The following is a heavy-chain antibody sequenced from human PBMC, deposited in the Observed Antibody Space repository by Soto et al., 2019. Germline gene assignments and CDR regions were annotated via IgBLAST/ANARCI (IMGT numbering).Heavy chain of an antibody. J-gene: IGHJ5*02. V-gene: IGHV3-30-3*01. CDR1: GFTFSSYA. CDR3: ARGGMATSNNWFDP. Sequence: PGGSLRLSCAASGFTFSSYAMHWVRQAPGKGLEWVAVISYDGSNKYYADSVKGRFTISRDNSKNTLYLQMNSLRAEDTAVYYCARGGMATSNNWFDPWGQGTLVTVSS. CDR2: ISYDGSNK. D-gene: IGHD5-12*01.